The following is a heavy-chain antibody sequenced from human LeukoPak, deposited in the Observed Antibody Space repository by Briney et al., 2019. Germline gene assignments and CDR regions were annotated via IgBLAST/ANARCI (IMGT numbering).Heavy chain of an antibody. CDR2: IKSKTDGGTT. CDR3: TITYYYDRSGYHYFDY. J-gene: IGHJ4*02. CDR1: GFTFSDAW. D-gene: IGHD3-22*01. V-gene: IGHV3-15*01. Sequence: EGSLRLSCGASGFTFSDAWMTWVRQVPGKGLEWVGRIKSKTDGGTTDYAAPVKGRFTISRDDSKNTLYLQMNSLKTEDTAVYYCTITYYYDRSGYHYFDYWGQGTLVTVSS.